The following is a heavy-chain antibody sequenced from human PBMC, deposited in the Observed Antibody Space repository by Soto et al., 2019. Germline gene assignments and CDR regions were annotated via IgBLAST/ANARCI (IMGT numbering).Heavy chain of an antibody. Sequence: ASVKVSCKASGYTFTSYGISWVRQAPGQGLEWMRWISAYNGNTNYAQKLQGRVTMTTDTSTSTAYMELRSLRSDDTAVYYWARDGVTYYDILTGYWIPYYFDYWGQGTLVTVSS. D-gene: IGHD3-9*01. J-gene: IGHJ4*02. CDR3: ARDGVTYYDILTGYWIPYYFDY. CDR1: GYTFTSYG. V-gene: IGHV1-18*04. CDR2: ISAYNGNT.